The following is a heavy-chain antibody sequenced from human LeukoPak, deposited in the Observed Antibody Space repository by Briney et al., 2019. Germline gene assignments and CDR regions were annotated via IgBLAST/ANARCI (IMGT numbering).Heavy chain of an antibody. V-gene: IGHV3-23*01. Sequence: PGGSLRLSCAASGFTFSNYAMSWVRQAPGKGLEWVSGISGSGGNTYYADSVKGRFTISRDNSKNTLYLQMNSLRVEDTAIYYCAKSGDGYSSSRPYFFDYWGQGTLVTVSS. CDR1: GFTFSNYA. J-gene: IGHJ4*02. D-gene: IGHD6-13*01. CDR2: ISGSGGNT. CDR3: AKSGDGYSSSRPYFFDY.